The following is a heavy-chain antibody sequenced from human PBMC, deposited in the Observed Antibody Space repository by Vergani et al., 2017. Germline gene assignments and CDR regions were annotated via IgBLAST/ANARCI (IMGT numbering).Heavy chain of an antibody. CDR3: AKYLRDSTVGLPDS. Sequence: QVQLVESAGGVVQPGGSLRLSCAASGFTFSNFGMHWIRQAPGKGLEWLAYIGKDGITTRYRDAVKGRFTVSRDNSKDILYLQMYCLRSEDTALYSCAKYLRDSTVGLPDSWGPGTLVIVSS. J-gene: IGHJ4*02. CDR2: IGKDGITT. V-gene: IGHV3-30*02. CDR1: GFTFSNFG. D-gene: IGHD2-21*02.